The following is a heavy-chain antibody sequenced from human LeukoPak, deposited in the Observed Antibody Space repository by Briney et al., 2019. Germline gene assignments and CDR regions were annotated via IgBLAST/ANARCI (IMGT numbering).Heavy chain of an antibody. CDR2: IYHSGST. J-gene: IGHJ4*02. CDR1: GGSISSSNW. V-gene: IGHV4-4*02. Sequence: SETLSLTCAVSGGSISSSNWWSWVRQPPGKGLEWIGEIYHSGSTNYNPSLKSRVTISVDKSKNQFSLKLSSVTAADTAVYYCARHVTGLEKLYYDILTGYYTGPFDYWGQGTLVTVSS. D-gene: IGHD3-9*01. CDR3: ARHVTGLEKLYYDILTGYYTGPFDY.